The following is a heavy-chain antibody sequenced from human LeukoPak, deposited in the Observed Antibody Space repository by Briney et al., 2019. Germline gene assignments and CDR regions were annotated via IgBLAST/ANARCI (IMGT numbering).Heavy chain of an antibody. CDR1: GGTFSSYA. Sequence: SVKVSCKASGGTFSSYAISWVRQAPGQGLEWMGGIIPIFGTANYAQKFQGRVTITADESTSTAYMELSSLRAEDTAVYYCARERYSYSRSRYFDYWGQGTLVTVSS. J-gene: IGHJ4*02. D-gene: IGHD5-18*01. V-gene: IGHV1-69*01. CDR3: ARERYSYSRSRYFDY. CDR2: IIPIFGTA.